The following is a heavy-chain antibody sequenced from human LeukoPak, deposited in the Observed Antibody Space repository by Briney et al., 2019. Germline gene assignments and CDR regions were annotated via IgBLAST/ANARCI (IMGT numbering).Heavy chain of an antibody. CDR1: GGSISSYY. CDR2: IYYSGST. CDR3: ARLEYSSSWYVFDY. D-gene: IGHD6-13*01. J-gene: IGHJ4*02. V-gene: IGHV4-59*08. Sequence: SETLSLNCTVSGGSISSYYWRWIRQPPGKGLEWIGYIYYSGSTNYNPSLKSRVTISVDTSKNQFSLKLSSVTAADTAVYYCARLEYSSSWYVFDYWGQGTLVTVSS.